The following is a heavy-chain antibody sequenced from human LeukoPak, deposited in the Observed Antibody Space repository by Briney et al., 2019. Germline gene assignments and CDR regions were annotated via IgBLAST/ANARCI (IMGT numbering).Heavy chain of an antibody. CDR3: ARSRRITIFGVVRLNWFDP. J-gene: IGHJ5*02. V-gene: IGHV1-2*06. CDR2: INPNSGGT. CDR1: GYTFTGYY. Sequence: GASVKVSCKASGYTFTGYYMHWVRQAPGQGLEWMGRINPNSGGTNYAQKFQGRVTMTRDTSISTAYMELSRLRSDDTAVYYCARSRRITIFGVVRLNWFDPWGQGTLVTVSS. D-gene: IGHD3-3*01.